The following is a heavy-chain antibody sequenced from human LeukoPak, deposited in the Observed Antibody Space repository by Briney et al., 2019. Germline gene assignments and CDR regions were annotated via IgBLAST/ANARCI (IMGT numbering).Heavy chain of an antibody. V-gene: IGHV4-59*12. CDR1: GGSISSYY. J-gene: IGHJ6*02. CDR2: IYYSGST. CDR3: ARGVGAAGHYYYGMDV. Sequence: SETLSLTCTVSGGSISSYYWSWIRQPPGKGLEWIGYIYYSGSTNYNPSLKSRVTISVDTSKNQFSLKLSSVTAADTAVYYCARGVGAAGHYYYGMDVWGQGTTVTVSS. D-gene: IGHD6-13*01.